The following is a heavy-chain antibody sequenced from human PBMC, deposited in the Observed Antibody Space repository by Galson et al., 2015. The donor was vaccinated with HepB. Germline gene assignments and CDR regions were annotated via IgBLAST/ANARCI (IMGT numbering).Heavy chain of an antibody. CDR3: ARADSSSWSRNWFDP. J-gene: IGHJ5*02. V-gene: IGHV5-10-1*01. CDR2: IDPSDSYT. D-gene: IGHD6-13*01. Sequence: QSGAEVKKPGESLRISCKGSGYSFTSYWISWVRQMPGKGLEWMGRIDPSDSYTNYSPSFQGHVTISADKSISTAYLQWSSLKASDTAMYYCARADSSSWSRNWFDPWGQGTLVTVSS. CDR1: GYSFTSYW.